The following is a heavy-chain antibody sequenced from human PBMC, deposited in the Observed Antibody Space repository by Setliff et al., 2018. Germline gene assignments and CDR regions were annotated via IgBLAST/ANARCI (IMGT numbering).Heavy chain of an antibody. D-gene: IGHD2-15*01. CDR1: GFTFSHYP. V-gene: IGHV3-30*14. CDR2: ILDDGVKK. CDR3: ARTCSGSGCYAGLES. Sequence: SLRLSCEASGFTFSHYPMHWVRQAPGKGLEWVAVILDDGVKKYHADSVKGRFTISRDNSKNTLYLQMNSLRPEDTAVYYCARTCSGSGCYAGLESWGQGTPVTVSS. J-gene: IGHJ4*02.